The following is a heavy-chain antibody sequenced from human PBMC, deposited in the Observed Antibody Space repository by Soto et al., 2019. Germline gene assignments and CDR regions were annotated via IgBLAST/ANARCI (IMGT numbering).Heavy chain of an antibody. CDR3: ARPTVTKGSYYFDY. J-gene: IGHJ4*02. V-gene: IGHV4-39*01. Sequence: QLQLQESGPGLVKPSETLSLTCTVSGVSISSTTYYWGWIRQPPGKGLEWIGTIYYSGSTYYSPSLKSRVTISVDTSKNQFSLKLNSVTAADTAVYCCARPTVTKGSYYFDYWGQGTLVTVSS. CDR2: IYYSGST. CDR1: GVSISSTTYY. D-gene: IGHD4-17*01.